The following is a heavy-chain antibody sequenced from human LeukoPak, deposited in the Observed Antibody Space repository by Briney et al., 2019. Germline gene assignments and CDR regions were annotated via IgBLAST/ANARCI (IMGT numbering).Heavy chain of an antibody. Sequence: SETLSLTCTVSGDSISSYYWSWIRQPAGKGLEWIGRIYTSGNTNYNPSLKSRITMSVDTSKNQFSLKLNSVTAADTAVYYCARGGPKYQLLWDFDYWGQGILVTVSS. J-gene: IGHJ4*02. CDR1: GDSISSYY. CDR3: ARGGPKYQLLWDFDY. CDR2: IYTSGNT. V-gene: IGHV4-4*07. D-gene: IGHD2-2*01.